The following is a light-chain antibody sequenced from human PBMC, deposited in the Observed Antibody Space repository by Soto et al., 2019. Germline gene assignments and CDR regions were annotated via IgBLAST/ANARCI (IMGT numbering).Light chain of an antibody. Sequence: EIVLTQSPATLSLSPGERATLSCRASQSISSYLAWYQQKPGQAPRLLIYDASNRATGIPGRFSGSGSGRDFTLTITSLEPEDFAVYYCQQRSNWPPLTFGQGTRLEIK. CDR1: QSISSY. J-gene: IGKJ5*01. CDR2: DAS. V-gene: IGKV3-11*02. CDR3: QQRSNWPPLT.